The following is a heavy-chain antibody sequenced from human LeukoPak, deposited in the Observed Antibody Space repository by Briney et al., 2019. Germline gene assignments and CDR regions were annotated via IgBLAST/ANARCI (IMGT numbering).Heavy chain of an antibody. D-gene: IGHD3-3*01. CDR3: ARGGAPILRFLEWAHYYYGMDV. J-gene: IGHJ6*02. CDR2: ISGGSGTT. CDR1: GFTFNNYA. V-gene: IGHV3-23*01. Sequence: SGGSLRLSCAASGFTFNNYAMNWVRQAPGKGLEWISAISGGSGTTYYADSVKGRFTISRDNSKNTLYLQMNSLRAEDTAVYYCARGGAPILRFLEWAHYYYGMDVWGQGTTVTVSS.